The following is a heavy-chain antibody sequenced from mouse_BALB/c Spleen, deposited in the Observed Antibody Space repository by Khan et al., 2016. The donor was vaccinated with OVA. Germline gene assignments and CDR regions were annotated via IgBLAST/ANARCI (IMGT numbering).Heavy chain of an antibody. D-gene: IGHD2-2*01. Sequence: QVQLQQSGAELSKPGASVKLSCRTSVYTFTSYWIQWVKQRPGQGLGWIGHIFPGTGTTYSNENFKGKATLTVDTSSSTVYMQLSRRTSEDSAVYVCTRGNFGNDDFAYWGQGTVVTVSA. V-gene: IGHV1S132*01. CDR2: IFPGTGTT. CDR1: VYTFTSYW. J-gene: IGHJ3*01. CDR3: TRGNFGNDDFAY.